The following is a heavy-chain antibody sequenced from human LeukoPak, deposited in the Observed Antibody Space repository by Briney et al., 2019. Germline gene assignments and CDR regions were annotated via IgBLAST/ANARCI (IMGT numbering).Heavy chain of an antibody. Sequence: PRGSLRLSCAASRFTFSNYAMSWVRQAPGKGLEWVSGVSDSGNTIYYADSVKGRFTISRDNSKNTVYLQMTRLRAEDTALYYCAKGVGTTMAYYFDYWGQGTLVTVSS. J-gene: IGHJ4*02. CDR2: VSDSGNTI. D-gene: IGHD1-26*01. CDR3: AKGVGTTMAYYFDY. V-gene: IGHV3-23*01. CDR1: RFTFSNYA.